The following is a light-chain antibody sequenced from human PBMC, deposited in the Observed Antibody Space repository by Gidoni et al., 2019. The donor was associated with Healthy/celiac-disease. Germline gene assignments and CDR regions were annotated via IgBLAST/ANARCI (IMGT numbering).Light chain of an antibody. Sequence: YVPTPPPSVSVAPGKTARITRGGNNIGSKNVHWYQQRPGPAPVLVVYDDSDRPSGIPERFSGSNSGNTATLTISRVEAGDEADDYCQVWDSSSDHVVFGGGTKLTVL. J-gene: IGLJ2*01. CDR1: NIGSKN. CDR2: DDS. CDR3: QVWDSSSDHVV. V-gene: IGLV3-21*03.